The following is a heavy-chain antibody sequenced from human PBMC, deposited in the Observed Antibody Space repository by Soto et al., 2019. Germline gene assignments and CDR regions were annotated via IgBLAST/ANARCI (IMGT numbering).Heavy chain of an antibody. CDR1: GFSFTFYA. Sequence: QVHLVESGGGVVQPGRSLRISCAATGFSFTFYAMYWVRQAPGKVLEWVAMISNDGSSENYADSVRGRFIISRDNSKKTLFLQMNSLRPEDTATYYCVRDSGANYGTFWYFDLWGRGTLVTVSS. D-gene: IGHD5-18*01. CDR3: VRDSGANYGTFWYFDL. CDR2: ISNDGSSE. V-gene: IGHV3-30-3*01. J-gene: IGHJ2*01.